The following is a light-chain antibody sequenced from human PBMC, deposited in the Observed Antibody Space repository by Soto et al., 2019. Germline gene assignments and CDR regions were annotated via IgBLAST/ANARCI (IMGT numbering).Light chain of an antibody. Sequence: ENVWTPSPGTLSLSPVERAPLSCISSQSVSSSYLAWYQQKPGQPPRLLIYGASSRATGIPDRFSGSGSGTDFTLTISRLEPEDFAVFYCQHYDSLPIPVGHVTLLEIK. J-gene: IGKJ5*01. V-gene: IGKV3-20*01. CDR1: QSVSSSY. CDR2: GAS. CDR3: QHYDSLPIP.